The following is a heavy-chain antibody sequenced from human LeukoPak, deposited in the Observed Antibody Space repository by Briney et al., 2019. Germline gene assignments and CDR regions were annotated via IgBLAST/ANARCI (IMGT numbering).Heavy chain of an antibody. D-gene: IGHD3-10*01. CDR3: AKDLLWFGKRGIFDY. V-gene: IGHV3-23*01. CDR2: ISGSGGST. J-gene: IGHJ4*02. Sequence: GGSLRLSCAASGFTFSSYAMYWVRQAPGKGLEWVSAISGSGGSTYYADSVKGRFTISRDNSKNTLYLQMNSLRAEDTAVYYCAKDLLWFGKRGIFDYWGQGTLVTVSS. CDR1: GFTFSSYA.